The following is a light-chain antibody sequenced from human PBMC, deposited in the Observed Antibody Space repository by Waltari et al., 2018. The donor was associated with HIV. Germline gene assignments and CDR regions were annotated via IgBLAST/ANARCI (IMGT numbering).Light chain of an antibody. CDR3: QQYDVWPLT. V-gene: IGKV3-15*01. CDR1: QTVGLN. Sequence: DIMLTQSPATLSVSPGIRGTLSCRASQTVGLNLAWYQQRPGQPPKLLVYGASIRASGVSSRFSGSGSGTEFTLTISSVRSEDFATYVCQQYDVWPLTFGGGTNVDLK. J-gene: IGKJ4*01. CDR2: GAS.